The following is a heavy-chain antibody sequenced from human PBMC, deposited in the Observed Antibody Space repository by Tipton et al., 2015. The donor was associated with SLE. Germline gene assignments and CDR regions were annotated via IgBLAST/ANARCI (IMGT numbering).Heavy chain of an antibody. D-gene: IGHD2-2*02. CDR1: GYTFPSYG. Sequence: QVQLVQSGAEVKKPGASVKVSCKASGYTFPSYGISWVRQAPGQGLEWMAWISAYNGNTNYGQKLQGRVTMTTDTSTSTAYMELRSLRSDDTAVYYCARVGGMCSSTSCYKAFDYWGQGTLVTVSS. V-gene: IGHV1-18*01. CDR2: ISAYNGNT. CDR3: ARVGGMCSSTSCYKAFDY. J-gene: IGHJ4*02.